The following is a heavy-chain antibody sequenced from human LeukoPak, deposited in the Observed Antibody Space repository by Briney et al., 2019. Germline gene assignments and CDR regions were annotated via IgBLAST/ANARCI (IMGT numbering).Heavy chain of an antibody. Sequence: PRGSLRLSCAASGVTFSSYGMHWVRQAPGKGREWVAFVRYDGSNKYYADSMKGRFTNSSDNSKNTLYLQMNSLRAEDTAVYYCAKGRGFSMDVWGKGTTVTVSS. J-gene: IGHJ6*03. D-gene: IGHD3-10*01. CDR1: GVTFSSYG. CDR3: AKGRGFSMDV. V-gene: IGHV3-30*02. CDR2: VRYDGSNK.